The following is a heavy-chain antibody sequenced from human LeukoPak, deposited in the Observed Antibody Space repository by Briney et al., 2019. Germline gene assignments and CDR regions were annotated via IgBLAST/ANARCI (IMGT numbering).Heavy chain of an antibody. D-gene: IGHD3-10*01. J-gene: IGHJ5*02. CDR2: IYSGGST. Sequence: GGSLRLSCAASGFTVSSNYMSWVRQAPGKGLEWVSVIYSGGSTYYADSVKGRFTISRDNSKNTLYLQMNSLRAEDTAVYYCARVFYGSGGWFDPWGQGTLVTVPS. CDR3: ARVFYGSGGWFDP. CDR1: GFTVSSNY. V-gene: IGHV3-53*01.